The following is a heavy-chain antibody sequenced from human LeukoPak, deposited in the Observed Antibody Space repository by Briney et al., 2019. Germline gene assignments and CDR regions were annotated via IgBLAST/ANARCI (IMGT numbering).Heavy chain of an antibody. Sequence: GGSLRLSCAASGFIFSNYAMNWVRQAPGKGLEWVSGIRVGGEIYYADSVKGRFTISRDTSKNILHLDLSTLRVDDTAIYYCAKLLGDNPIRWYFDLWGRGTLVTVSS. D-gene: IGHD4/OR15-4a*01. J-gene: IGHJ2*01. CDR3: AKLLGDNPIRWYFDL. V-gene: IGHV3-23*01. CDR1: GFIFSNYA. CDR2: IRVGGEI.